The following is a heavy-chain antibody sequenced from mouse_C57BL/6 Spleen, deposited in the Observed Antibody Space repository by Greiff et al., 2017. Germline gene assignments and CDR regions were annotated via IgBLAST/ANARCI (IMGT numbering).Heavy chain of an antibody. CDR3: TRGSRQLRLLHYFAMNE. D-gene: IGHD3-2*02. CDR2: IDPSVSYT. V-gene: IGHV1-69*01. J-gene: IGHJ4*01. CDR1: GYTFTSYW. Sequence: QVQLQQPGAELVMPGASVKLSCKASGYTFTSYWMHWVKQRPGQGLEWIGEIDPSVSYTNYNQKFKGKSTLTVDKSSSTAYMQPSSLTSEDSAVYCSTRGSRQLRLLHYFAMNEWSQG.